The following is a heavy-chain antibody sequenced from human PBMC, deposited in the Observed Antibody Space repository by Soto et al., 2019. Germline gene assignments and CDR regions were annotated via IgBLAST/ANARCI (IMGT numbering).Heavy chain of an antibody. CDR2: VSGSGASK. J-gene: IGHJ3*02. CDR3: AITRLYESIDYHRDAFDI. D-gene: IGHD3-22*01. Sequence: EVELLESGGGLVQPGGSLKLSCAASGFTFSSYTMNWVRQAPGKGLEWVSGVSGSGASKYSADSVKGRFTISRDNSNNTLFLQMNSLRAEDTAIYYCAITRLYESIDYHRDAFDIWGQGTMVTVSS. CDR1: GFTFSSYT. V-gene: IGHV3-23*01.